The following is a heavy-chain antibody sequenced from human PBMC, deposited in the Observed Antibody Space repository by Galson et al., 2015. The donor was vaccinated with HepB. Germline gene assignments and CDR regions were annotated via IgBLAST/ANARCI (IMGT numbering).Heavy chain of an antibody. CDR1: GYTFTSYY. V-gene: IGHV1-46*04. Sequence: SVKVSCKASGYTFTSYYMHWVRQAPGQGLEWMGIINPSGGSTSYAQKLQGRVTMTRDTSTSTVYMELSSLRSEDTAVYYCARAHSPRSGQQLPRDYFDYWGQGTLVTVSS. J-gene: IGHJ4*02. D-gene: IGHD6-13*01. CDR2: INPSGGST. CDR3: ARAHSPRSGQQLPRDYFDY.